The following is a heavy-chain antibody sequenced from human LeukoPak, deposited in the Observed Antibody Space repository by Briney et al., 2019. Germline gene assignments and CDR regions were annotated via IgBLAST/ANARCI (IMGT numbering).Heavy chain of an antibody. D-gene: IGHD3-22*01. CDR2: INPNSGGT. CDR1: GYTFTGYY. V-gene: IGHV1-2*02. CDR3: AISQGSYYDTSGYLGGDY. Sequence: ASVKVSCKASGYTFTGYYMHWVRQAPGQGLEWMGWINPNSGGTNYAQKLQGRVTMTTETSTSTAYMELESLRSDDTAVYYCAISQGSYYDTSGYLGGDYWGQGTLVTVSS. J-gene: IGHJ4*02.